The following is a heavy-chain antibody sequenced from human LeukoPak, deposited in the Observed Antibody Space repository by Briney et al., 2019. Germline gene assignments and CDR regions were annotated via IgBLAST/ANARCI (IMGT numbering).Heavy chain of an antibody. CDR1: GGTFSSYA. V-gene: IGHV1-69*05. CDR2: IIPIFGTA. D-gene: IGHD3-22*01. J-gene: IGHJ5*02. Sequence: ASVKVSCKASGGTFSSYAISWVRQAPGQGLEWMGGIIPIFGTANYAQKFQGRVTITTDESTSTAYMELSSLRSEDTAVYYCARVTDYYDSSGYYYRFDPWGQGTLVTVSS. CDR3: ARVTDYYDSSGYYYRFDP.